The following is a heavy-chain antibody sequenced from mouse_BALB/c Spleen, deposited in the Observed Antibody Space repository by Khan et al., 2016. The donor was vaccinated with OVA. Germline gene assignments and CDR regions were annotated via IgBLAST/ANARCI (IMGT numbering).Heavy chain of an antibody. CDR3: ARLAYYYDSEGFAY. Sequence: EVQRVESGGDLVKPGGSLKLSCAASGFTFSTYGMSWVRQTPDKRLEWVATVSTGGGYTYYPDSVKGRFTISRDNAKNTLYLQMSSLKSEDPAMFYCARLAYYYDSEGFAYWGQGTLVTVAA. CDR1: GFTFSTYG. D-gene: IGHD1-1*01. J-gene: IGHJ3*01. CDR2: VSTGGGYT. V-gene: IGHV5-6*01.